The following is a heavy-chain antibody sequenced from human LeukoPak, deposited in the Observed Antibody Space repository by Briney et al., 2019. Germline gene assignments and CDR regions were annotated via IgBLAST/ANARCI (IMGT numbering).Heavy chain of an antibody. J-gene: IGHJ4*02. CDR1: GFTFDDYG. Sequence: GGSLRLSCATSGFTFDDYGMTWVRQAPGKGLEWVSGINWNGGSTGYADSVKGRFTISRDNAKNSLYLQMNSLRAEDTALYYCARLLSGYYYDYWGQGTLVTVSS. CDR3: ARLLSGYYYDY. D-gene: IGHD3-22*01. V-gene: IGHV3-20*04. CDR2: INWNGGST.